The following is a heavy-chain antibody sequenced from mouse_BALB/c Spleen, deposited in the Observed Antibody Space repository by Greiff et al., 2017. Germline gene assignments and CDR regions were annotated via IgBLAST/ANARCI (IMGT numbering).Heavy chain of an antibody. D-gene: IGHD1-1*01. CDR3: ARGYGSSYDFDY. V-gene: IGHV5-6-5*01. J-gene: IGHJ2*01. Sequence: EVQRVESGGGLVKPGGSLKLSCAASGFTFSSYAMSWVRQTPEKRLEWVASISSGGSTYYPDSVKGRFTISRDNARTILYLQMSSLRSEDTAMYYCARGYGSSYDFDYWGQGTTLTVSS. CDR2: ISSGGST. CDR1: GFTFSSYA.